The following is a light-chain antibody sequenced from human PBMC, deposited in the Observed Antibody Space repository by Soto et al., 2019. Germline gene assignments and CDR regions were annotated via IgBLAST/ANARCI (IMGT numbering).Light chain of an antibody. V-gene: IGLV1-47*01. J-gene: IGLJ2*01. CDR2: RNN. CDR3: AAWDDSLSVVV. Sequence: QSVLTQPPSASGTPGQRVTISCSGSSSNIGSNYVYCYQQLPGTAPKLLIYRNNQRPSGVPDRFYGSKSGTSASLAISGLRYEGEADYYCAAWDDSLSVVVFGGGTKLTVL. CDR1: SSNIGSNY.